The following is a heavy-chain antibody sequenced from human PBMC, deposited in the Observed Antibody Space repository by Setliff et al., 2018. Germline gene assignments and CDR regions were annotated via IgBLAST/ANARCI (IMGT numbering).Heavy chain of an antibody. D-gene: IGHD2-15*01. V-gene: IGHV3-48*04. CDR2: ISSSSSTI. CDR3: ARDLGSPNYY. CDR1: GFTFSSYS. Sequence: GGSLRLSCAASGFTFSSYSMNWVRQAPGKGLEWVSYISSSSSTIYNADSVKGRFTISRDNAKNSLYLQMNSLRAEDTAVYYCARDLGSPNYYWGQGTLVTVSS. J-gene: IGHJ4*02.